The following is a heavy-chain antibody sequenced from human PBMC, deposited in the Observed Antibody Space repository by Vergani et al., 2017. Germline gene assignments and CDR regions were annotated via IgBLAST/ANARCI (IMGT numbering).Heavy chain of an antibody. V-gene: IGHV4-39*01. D-gene: IGHD4-17*01. Sequence: LPLPASGPGLVKPSETLSLTCTVSGGSISSSSYYWGWIRQPPGKGLEWIGSIYYSGSTYYNPSLKSRVTISVDTSKNQFSLKLSSVTAADTAVYYCARHETTVTPFDYWGQGTLVTVSS. CDR1: GGSISSSSYY. CDR3: ARHETTVTPFDY. J-gene: IGHJ4*02. CDR2: IYYSGST.